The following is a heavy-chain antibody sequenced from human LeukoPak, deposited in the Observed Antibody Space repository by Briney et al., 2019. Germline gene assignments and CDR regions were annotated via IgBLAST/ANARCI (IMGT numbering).Heavy chain of an antibody. CDR2: ISAYNGNT. Sequence: ASVKVSCKASGYTFTSYGISWVRQAPGQGLEWMGWISAYNGNTNYAQKLQGRVTMTTDTSTSTAYMELRSLRSDDTAVYYCARDPRYFDWERPMNWFDPWGQGTLVTVSS. CDR1: GYTFTSYG. D-gene: IGHD3-9*01. V-gene: IGHV1-18*01. J-gene: IGHJ5*02. CDR3: ARDPRYFDWERPMNWFDP.